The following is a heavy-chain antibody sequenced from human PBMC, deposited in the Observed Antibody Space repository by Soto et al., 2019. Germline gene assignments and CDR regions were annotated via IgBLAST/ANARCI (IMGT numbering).Heavy chain of an antibody. CDR2: MYHSGST. CDR1: GGSISSGGYS. Sequence: PSETLSLTCAVSGGSISSGGYSWSWIRQPPGKGLEWIGYMYHSGSTYYNPSLKSRVTISIDRSKNQFSLKLSSVTAADTAVYYGVQTTGWPGFDFWGQGTLVTVSS. J-gene: IGHJ4*02. V-gene: IGHV4-30-2*02. CDR3: VQTTGWPGFDF. D-gene: IGHD6-19*01.